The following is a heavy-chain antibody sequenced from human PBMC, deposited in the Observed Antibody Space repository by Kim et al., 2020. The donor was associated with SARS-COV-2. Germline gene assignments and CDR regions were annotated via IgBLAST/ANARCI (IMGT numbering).Heavy chain of an antibody. CDR2: MRKRESGE. J-gene: IGHJ4*02. Sequence: GGSLRLSCAASGFTFSYYCMSWVRQAPGKGLEWVATMRKRESGEYYVDAVKGRVTISRDKDENSLTLQMKRKRAEDTDADECERVREIKEDSGNGGQG. CDR1: GFTFSYYC. D-gene: IGHD1-1*01. CDR3: ERVREIKEDSGN. V-gene: IGHV3-7*03.